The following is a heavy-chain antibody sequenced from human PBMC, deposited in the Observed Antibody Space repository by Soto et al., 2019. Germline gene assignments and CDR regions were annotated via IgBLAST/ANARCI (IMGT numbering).Heavy chain of an antibody. J-gene: IGHJ4*02. CDR1: GFPFISYV. Sequence: GGSLRLSCAASGFPFISYVIAFVRQAPLKWLEWVSGISGGGSNTFYADSVKGRFTISRDNSKNTLLLQMNSLGAEDTAVYYCAKDSNKYSSSLRGRYFDYWGQGIGVTVSS. V-gene: IGHV3-23*01. D-gene: IGHD4-4*01. CDR2: ISGGGSNT. CDR3: AKDSNKYSSSLRGRYFDY.